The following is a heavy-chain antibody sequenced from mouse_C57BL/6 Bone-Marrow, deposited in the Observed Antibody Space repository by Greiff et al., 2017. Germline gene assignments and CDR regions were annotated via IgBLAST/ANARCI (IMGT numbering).Heavy chain of an antibody. J-gene: IGHJ3*01. CDR1: GYTFTSYW. Sequence: QVQLQQPGAELVKPGASVKMSCKASGYTFTSYWITWVKQRPGQGLEWIGDIYPGSGSTNYNEKFKSKATLTVDTSSSTAYMQLSSLTSEDSAVYYCASYPGPHYYGISYEVAYWGQGTLVTVSA. CDR3: ASYPGPHYYGISYEVAY. CDR2: IYPGSGST. D-gene: IGHD1-1*01. V-gene: IGHV1-55*01.